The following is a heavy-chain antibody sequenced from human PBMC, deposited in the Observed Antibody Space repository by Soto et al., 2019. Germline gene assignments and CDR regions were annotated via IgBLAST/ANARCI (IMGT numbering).Heavy chain of an antibody. Sequence: QVQLVQSGAEVKKPGASVKVSCKASGYSFTSYYMHWVRQAPGQGLEWMGIINPSGYSTSYAQKFQGRVSMTRDTSTRTVYMELSSLRSEDTAVYYCARATPATASAFDIWGQGTMVTVSS. CDR1: GYSFTSYY. CDR3: ARATPATASAFDI. CDR2: INPSGYST. J-gene: IGHJ3*02. V-gene: IGHV1-46*03.